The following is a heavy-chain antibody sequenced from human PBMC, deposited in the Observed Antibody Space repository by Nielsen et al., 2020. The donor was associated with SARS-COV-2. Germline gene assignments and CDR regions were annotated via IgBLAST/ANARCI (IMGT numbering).Heavy chain of an antibody. V-gene: IGHV1-69*01. J-gene: IGHJ4*02. CDR2: IVVIFGTA. D-gene: IGHD6-19*01. Sequence: KVSCKASGGTFRSFAFSWVRQAPGQGLEWMGGIVVIFGTAKYAQKFQDRATITADESTSTVYMELSSLRSEDTALYFCASEEYRSGWSTLDMWGQGTLITVSS. CDR1: GGTFRSFA. CDR3: ASEEYRSGWSTLDM.